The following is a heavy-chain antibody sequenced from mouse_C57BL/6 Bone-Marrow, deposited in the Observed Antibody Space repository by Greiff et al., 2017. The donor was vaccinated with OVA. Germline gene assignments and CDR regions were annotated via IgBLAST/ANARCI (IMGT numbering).Heavy chain of an antibody. CDR2: INYDGSST. CDR1: GFTFSDSY. V-gene: IGHV5-16*01. D-gene: IGHD1-1*01. Sequence: EVKLVESEGGLVQPGSSMKLSCTASGFTFSDSYMAWVRQVPEKGLEWVANINYDGSSTYYLDSLKSRFIISRDNAKNILYLQMSSLKSEDTATYDCARDQGTTVVEHWYFDVWGTGTTVTVSS. CDR3: ARDQGTTVVEHWYFDV. J-gene: IGHJ1*03.